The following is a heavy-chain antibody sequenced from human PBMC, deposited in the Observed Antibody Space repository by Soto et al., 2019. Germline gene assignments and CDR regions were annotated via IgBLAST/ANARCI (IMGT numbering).Heavy chain of an antibody. J-gene: IGHJ6*03. CDR1: GYTFNSYG. Sequence: GASVEVCCKASGYTFNSYGISWVRQAHGQGLEWMGWISAYNGNTNYAQKLQGRVTMTTDTSTSTAYMELRSLRSDDTAVYYCARAWSNYYYYYYMDVWGKGTTVTVSS. CDR2: ISAYNGNT. V-gene: IGHV1-18*01. D-gene: IGHD3-3*01. CDR3: ARAWSNYYYYYYMDV.